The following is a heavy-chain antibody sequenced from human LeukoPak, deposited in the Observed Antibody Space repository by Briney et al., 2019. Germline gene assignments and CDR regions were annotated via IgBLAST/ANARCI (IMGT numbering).Heavy chain of an antibody. D-gene: IGHD6-13*01. Sequence: PSETLSLTCTVSGGSISGYYWSWIRQPPGKGLEWIGYIHYSGSTNYNPSLKSRVTISVDTSKNQFSLKLSSVTAADTAMYYCAKYLAATGESHLDYWGQGTLVTVSS. CDR2: IHYSGST. CDR1: GGSISGYY. CDR3: AKYLAATGESHLDY. J-gene: IGHJ4*02. V-gene: IGHV4-59*03.